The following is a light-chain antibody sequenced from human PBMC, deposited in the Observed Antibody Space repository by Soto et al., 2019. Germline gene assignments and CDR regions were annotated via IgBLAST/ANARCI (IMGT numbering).Light chain of an antibody. CDR3: QQYNNWPLT. J-gene: IGKJ4*01. CDR1: QSVSSN. CDR2: GAS. Sequence: EIEMTQSPATLSVSPGERATLSCRASQSVSSNLAWYQQKPGQAPRLLIYGASTRATGIPARFSGSESGTEFTLTISSLQSADFAVYYCQQYNNWPLTFGGGTKVDIK. V-gene: IGKV3-15*01.